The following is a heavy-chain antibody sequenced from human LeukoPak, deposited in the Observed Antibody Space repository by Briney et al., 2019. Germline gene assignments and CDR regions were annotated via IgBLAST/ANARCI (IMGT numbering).Heavy chain of an antibody. CDR1: GGSISSYY. D-gene: IGHD6-19*01. Sequence: PSETLSLTCTVSGGSISSYYWSWIRQPAGKGLEWIGRIYTSGSTNYNPSLKSRVTMSVDTSKNQFSLKLSSVTAADTAVYYCARDGVCSGWYVGWFDPWGQGTLVTVSS. V-gene: IGHV4-4*07. CDR3: ARDGVCSGWYVGWFDP. J-gene: IGHJ5*02. CDR2: IYTSGST.